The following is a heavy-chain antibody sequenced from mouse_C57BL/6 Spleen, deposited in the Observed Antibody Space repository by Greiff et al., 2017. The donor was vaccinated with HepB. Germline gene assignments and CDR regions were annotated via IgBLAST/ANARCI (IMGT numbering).Heavy chain of an antibody. CDR3: ARGDSSGYVPVAY. V-gene: IGHV1-39*01. D-gene: IGHD3-2*02. CDR2: INPNYGTT. Sequence: VQLKESGPELVKPGASVKISCKASGYSFTDYNMNWVKQSNGKSLEWIGVINPNYGTTSYNQKFKGKATLTVDQSSSTAYMQLNSLTSEDSAVYYCARGDSSGYVPVAYWGQGTLVTVSA. CDR1: GYSFTDYN. J-gene: IGHJ3*01.